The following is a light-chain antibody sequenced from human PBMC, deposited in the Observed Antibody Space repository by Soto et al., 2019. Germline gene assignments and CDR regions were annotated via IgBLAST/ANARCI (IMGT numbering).Light chain of an antibody. CDR2: DVS. V-gene: IGLV2-14*01. Sequence: QSALTQPASVSASPGQSITISCTGTSIDVGVYNYVSWYQQHPRKAAKVMIYDVSNRPSGVSNSFSCSKSGNTAFLIIFGLQAADEADYSCSFYTSSITYVFGTGTKMTV. CDR3: SFYTSSITYV. J-gene: IGLJ1*01. CDR1: SIDVGVYNY.